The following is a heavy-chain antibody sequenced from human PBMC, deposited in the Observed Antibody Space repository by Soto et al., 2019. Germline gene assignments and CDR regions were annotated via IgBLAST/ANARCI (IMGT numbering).Heavy chain of an antibody. J-gene: IGHJ6*02. CDR3: ARDWDGGSRNEEYYYYGMDV. Sequence: ASVKVSCKASGYTFTSYAMHWVRQAPGQRLEWMGWINAGNGNTKYSQKFQGRVTITRDTSASTAYMELSSLRSEDTAVYYCARDWDGGSRNEEYYYYGMDVWGQGTTVTV. D-gene: IGHD2-15*01. V-gene: IGHV1-3*01. CDR2: INAGNGNT. CDR1: GYTFTSYA.